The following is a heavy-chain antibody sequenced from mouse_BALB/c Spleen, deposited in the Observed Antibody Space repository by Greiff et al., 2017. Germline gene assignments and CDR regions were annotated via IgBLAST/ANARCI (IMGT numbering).Heavy chain of an antibody. J-gene: IGHJ3*01. CDR2: ISDGGSYT. CDR1: GFTFSDYY. D-gene: IGHD1-1*01. Sequence: DVMLVESGGGLVKPGGSLKLSCAASGFTFSDYYMYWVRQTPEKRLEWVATISDGGSYTYYPDSVKGRFTISRDNAKNNLYLQMSSLKSEDTAMYYCARDEDSYCSRAWFAYWGQGTLVTVSA. V-gene: IGHV5-4*02. CDR3: ARDEDSYCSRAWFAY.